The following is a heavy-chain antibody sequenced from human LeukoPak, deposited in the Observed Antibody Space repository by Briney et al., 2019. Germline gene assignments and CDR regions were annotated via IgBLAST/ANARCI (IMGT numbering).Heavy chain of an antibody. CDR1: GYTFTGYY. D-gene: IGHD2-15*01. Sequence: ASVKVSCKASGYTFTGYYMHWVRQAPGQGLELMGWINPNSGGTNYAQKFQGRVTMTRDTSISTAYMELSRLRSDDTAVYYCARELGYCSGGSCYSGYFDYWGQGTLVTVSS. V-gene: IGHV1-2*02. J-gene: IGHJ4*02. CDR3: ARELGYCSGGSCYSGYFDY. CDR2: INPNSGGT.